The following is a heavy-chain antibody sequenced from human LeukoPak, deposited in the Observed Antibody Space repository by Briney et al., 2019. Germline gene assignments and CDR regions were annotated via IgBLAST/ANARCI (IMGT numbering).Heavy chain of an antibody. CDR1: GFTFDDYA. D-gene: IGHD4-17*01. CDR2: INWNSGNI. J-gene: IGHJ4*02. V-gene: IGHV3-9*03. Sequence: GGSLRLSCAASGFTFDDYAVHWVRQAPGKGLEWVSGINWNSGNIGYADSVKGRFTISRDNAKNSLYLQMNSLRTEDMALYYCAKGVTTVRVDYFDYWGQGTQVTVSS. CDR3: AKGVTTVRVDYFDY.